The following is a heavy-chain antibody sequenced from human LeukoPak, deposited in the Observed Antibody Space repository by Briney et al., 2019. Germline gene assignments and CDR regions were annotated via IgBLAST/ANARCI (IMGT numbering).Heavy chain of an antibody. CDR3: ARVASSGWYGQLDY. D-gene: IGHD6-19*01. CDR1: GGSIGSGDHY. Sequence: SQTLSLTCTVSGGSIGSGDHYWSWIRQPPGKGLEWIGEINHSGSTNYNPSLKSRVTISVDTSKNQFSLKLSSVTAADTAVYYCARVASSGWYGQLDYWGQGTLVTVSS. J-gene: IGHJ4*02. CDR2: INHSGST. V-gene: IGHV4-30-4*08.